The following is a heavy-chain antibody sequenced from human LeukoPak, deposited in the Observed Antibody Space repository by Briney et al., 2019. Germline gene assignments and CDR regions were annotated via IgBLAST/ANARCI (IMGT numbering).Heavy chain of an antibody. CDR2: ISGSGGST. Sequence: GGSLRLSCAASGFTFSSYAMSWVRQAPGKGLEWVSAISGSGGSTYYADSVKGRFTISRDYSKNTLYLQLNSLRAEDTAVYYCAKVEAARPGGHLVGWGQGTLVTVSS. V-gene: IGHV3-23*01. CDR1: GFTFSSYA. D-gene: IGHD6-6*01. J-gene: IGHJ4*02. CDR3: AKVEAARPGGHLVG.